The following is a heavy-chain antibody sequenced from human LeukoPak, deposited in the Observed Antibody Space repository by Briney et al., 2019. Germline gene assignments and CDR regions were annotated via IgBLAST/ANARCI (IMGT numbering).Heavy chain of an antibody. Sequence: SETLSLTCAVYGGPFSGYYWSWIRQPPGKGLEWIGEINHSGSTNYNPSLKSRVTISVDTSKNQFSLKLSSVTAADTAVYYCASEPFGSGGWFDPWGQGTLVTVSS. CDR3: ASEPFGSGGWFDP. V-gene: IGHV4-34*01. CDR1: GGPFSGYY. D-gene: IGHD3-3*02. J-gene: IGHJ5*02. CDR2: INHSGST.